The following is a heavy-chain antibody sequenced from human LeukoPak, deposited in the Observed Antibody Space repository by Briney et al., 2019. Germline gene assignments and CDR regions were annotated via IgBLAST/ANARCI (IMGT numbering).Heavy chain of an antibody. Sequence: GASVKVSCKASGGTFSSYAISWVRQGPGQGLEWMGSIIPIFGIANYAQKFQGRVTITADKSTSTAYMELSSLRSEDTAVYYCARDAGPSGSYQEGWFDPWGQGTLVTVSS. J-gene: IGHJ5*02. CDR2: IIPIFGIA. D-gene: IGHD1-26*01. V-gene: IGHV1-69*04. CDR1: GGTFSSYA. CDR3: ARDAGPSGSYQEGWFDP.